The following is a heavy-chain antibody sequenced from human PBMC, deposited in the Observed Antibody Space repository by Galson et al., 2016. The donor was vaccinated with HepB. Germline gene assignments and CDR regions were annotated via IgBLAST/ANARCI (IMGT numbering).Heavy chain of an antibody. Sequence: SLRLSCAASGFTFSNYWMSWVRQAPGKGLEWVANVKEDGSQTYHVDSVKGRFTNSRDNAKNTLYLQMNGLRAEDTAVYYCASFTSVSGHVPWGQGTLVTVSS. CDR3: ASFTSVSGHVP. CDR2: VKEDGSQT. D-gene: IGHD3-10*01. CDR1: GFTFSNYW. V-gene: IGHV3-7*01. J-gene: IGHJ5*02.